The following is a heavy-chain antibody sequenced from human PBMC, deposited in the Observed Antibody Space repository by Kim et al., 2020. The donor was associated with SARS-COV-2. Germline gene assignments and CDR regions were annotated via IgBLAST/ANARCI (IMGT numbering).Heavy chain of an antibody. D-gene: IGHD3-10*01. J-gene: IGHJ4*02. V-gene: IGHV3-21*01. CDR2: YI. Sequence: YIYYEDSVKGRFTISRDNAKNSLYLQMNSLKAEDTAVYYCARARSFSDYWGQGTLVTVSS. CDR3: ARARSFSDY.